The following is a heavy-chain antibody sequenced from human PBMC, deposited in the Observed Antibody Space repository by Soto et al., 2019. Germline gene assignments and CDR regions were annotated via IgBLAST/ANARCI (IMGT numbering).Heavy chain of an antibody. V-gene: IGHV1-8*02. CDR1: GYDFTAYD. D-gene: IGHD6-13*01. Sequence: ASVKVSCKASGYDFTAYDINWVRQASGQGLEWMGWMNPINGAAGSARRFQGRVSMTRNTATGTAYLELTNLRSDDTAVYFCGRGPSPRAPAGGTPYYYAMDVWGQGTTVTVSS. CDR3: GRGPSPRAPAGGTPYYYAMDV. CDR2: MNPINGAA. J-gene: IGHJ6*02.